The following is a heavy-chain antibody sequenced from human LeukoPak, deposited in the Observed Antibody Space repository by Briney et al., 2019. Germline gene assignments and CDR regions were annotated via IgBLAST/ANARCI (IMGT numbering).Heavy chain of an antibody. D-gene: IGHD2-8*01. CDR1: GFTFSNYG. J-gene: IGHJ4*02. CDR3: AKWASYCTNGVCYYFDY. CDR2: IRGGGPST. Sequence: GGSLRLSCAASGFTFSNYGMSWGRQAPGKGLGWGSGIRGGGPSTYYADSVKGRFTISRDNSKNTLYLQMNSLRAEDTAVYYCAKWASYCTNGVCYYFDYWGQGTLVTVSS. V-gene: IGHV3-23*01.